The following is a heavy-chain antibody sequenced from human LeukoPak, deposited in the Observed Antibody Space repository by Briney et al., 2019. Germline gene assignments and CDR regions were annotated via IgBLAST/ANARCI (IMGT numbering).Heavy chain of an antibody. CDR2: IYYSGST. V-gene: IGHV4-59*01. Sequence: SETLSLTCTVSGGSISSYYWSWIRQPPGKGLEWIGYIYYSGSTNYNPSLKSRVTISVDTSKNQFSLKLSSVTAADTAVYYCARETYYYYMDVWGKGTTVTISS. CDR3: ARETYYYYMDV. CDR1: GGSISSYY. J-gene: IGHJ6*03.